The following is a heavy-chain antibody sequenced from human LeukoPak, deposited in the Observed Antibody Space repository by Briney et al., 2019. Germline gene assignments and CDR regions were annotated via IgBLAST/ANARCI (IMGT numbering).Heavy chain of an antibody. D-gene: IGHD3-10*01. J-gene: IGHJ4*02. CDR2: INPNSGGT. CDR3: ARDLTMGY. V-gene: IGHV1-2*06. Sequence: ASVKVSCKTSGYTFTSYGISWVRQAPGQGLEWMGRINPNSGGTDYAQKFQGRVTMTRDTSISTAYMELSRLRSDDTAVYYCARDLTMGYWGQGTLVTVSS. CDR1: GYTFTSYG.